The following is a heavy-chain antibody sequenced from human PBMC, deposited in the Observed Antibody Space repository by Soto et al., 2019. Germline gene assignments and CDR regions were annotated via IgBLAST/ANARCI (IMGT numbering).Heavy chain of an antibody. J-gene: IGHJ6*03. CDR2: INHSGST. CDR3: ARRMITFGGVIANYYYYYMDV. D-gene: IGHD3-16*02. V-gene: IGHV4-34*01. CDR1: GGSFSGYY. Sequence: SETLSLTCAVYGGSFSGYYWSWIRQPPGKGLEWIGEINHSGSTNYNPSLKSRVTISVDTSKNQFSLKLSSVTAADTAVYYCARRMITFGGVIANYYYYYMDVWGKGTTVTVSS.